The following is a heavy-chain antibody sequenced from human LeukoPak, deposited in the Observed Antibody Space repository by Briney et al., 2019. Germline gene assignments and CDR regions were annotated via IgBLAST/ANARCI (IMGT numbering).Heavy chain of an antibody. CDR2: ISGSGGST. J-gene: IGHJ3*02. CDR3: AKGVGHDILTGRPHAFDI. Sequence: PGGSLRLSCAASGFTFSSYAMSWVRQAPGKGLEWVSAISGSGGSTYYADSVKGLFNISRDNSKTTLYLQMNSLRAEDTAVYYCAKGVGHDILTGRPHAFDIWGQGTMVTVSS. CDR1: GFTFSSYA. D-gene: IGHD3-9*01. V-gene: IGHV3-23*01.